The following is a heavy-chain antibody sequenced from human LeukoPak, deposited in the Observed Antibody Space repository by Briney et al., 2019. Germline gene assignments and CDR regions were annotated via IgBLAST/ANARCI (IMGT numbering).Heavy chain of an antibody. CDR1: GYSFTSYW. V-gene: IGHV5-51*01. CDR2: IYPGDSDT. J-gene: IGHJ4*02. CDR3: ARHVNLIYDSSGHGDY. D-gene: IGHD3-22*01. Sequence: GESLKISCRGSGYSFTSYWIGWVRQMPGKGLEWMGIIYPGDSDTRYSPSFQGQVTISADKSISTAYLQWSSLKASDTAMYYCARHVNLIYDSSGHGDYWSQGTLVTVSS.